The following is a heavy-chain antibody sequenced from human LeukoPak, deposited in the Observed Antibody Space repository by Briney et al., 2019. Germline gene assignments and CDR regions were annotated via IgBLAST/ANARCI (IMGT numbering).Heavy chain of an antibody. V-gene: IGHV3-7*01. D-gene: IGHD3-3*01. CDR3: ARDAVAYDFWSGYYTLGAFDI. J-gene: IGHJ3*02. Sequence: PGGSLRLSCAASGFTFSSYWMSWVRQAPGKGLEWVANIKQDGSEKYYVDSVKGRFTISRDNAKNSLYPQMNSLRAEDTAVYYCARDAVAYDFWSGYYTLGAFDIWGQGTMVTVSS. CDR1: GFTFSSYW. CDR2: IKQDGSEK.